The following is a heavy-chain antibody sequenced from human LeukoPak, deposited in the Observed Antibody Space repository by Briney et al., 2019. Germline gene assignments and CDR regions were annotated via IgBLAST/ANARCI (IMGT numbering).Heavy chain of an antibody. CDR2: TYYRSKWYN. Sequence: SQTLSLTCAFSGVSVSSNTAAWNWIRQSPSRGLEWLGRTYYRSKWYNDYAVSVKSRITINPDTSKNQFSLQLNSVTPEDTAVYYCARVLDVGPTYFDYWGQGTLVTVSS. V-gene: IGHV6-1*01. CDR3: ARVLDVGPTYFDY. J-gene: IGHJ4*02. D-gene: IGHD1-26*01. CDR1: GVSVSSNTAA.